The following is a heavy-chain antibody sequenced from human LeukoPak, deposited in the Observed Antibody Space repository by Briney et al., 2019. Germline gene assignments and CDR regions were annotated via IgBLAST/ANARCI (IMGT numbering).Heavy chain of an antibody. CDR2: IYHSGST. Sequence: SETLSLTCAVSGGSISSGGYSWSWIRQPPGKGLEWIGYIYHSGSTYYNPSLKSRVTISVDRSKNQFSLKLSSVTAADTAVYYCARSDWGRYGMDVWGQGTTVTVSS. J-gene: IGHJ6*02. V-gene: IGHV4-30-2*01. CDR3: ARSDWGRYGMDV. D-gene: IGHD7-27*01. CDR1: GGSISSGGYS.